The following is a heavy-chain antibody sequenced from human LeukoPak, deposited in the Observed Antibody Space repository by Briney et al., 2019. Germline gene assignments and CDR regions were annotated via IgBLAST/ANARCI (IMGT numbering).Heavy chain of an antibody. CDR3: ARDFGEITGINWFDP. D-gene: IGHD3-10*01. Sequence: SETLSLTCTVSGGSISNYYWSWIRQPAGKGLEWIGRIYTSGSTYYNPSLKTRVTMSVDTSNNQSSLKLSSVTAADTAVYFCARDFGEITGINWFDPWGQGTLVTVSS. J-gene: IGHJ5*02. CDR1: GGSISNYY. CDR2: IYTSGST. V-gene: IGHV4-4*07.